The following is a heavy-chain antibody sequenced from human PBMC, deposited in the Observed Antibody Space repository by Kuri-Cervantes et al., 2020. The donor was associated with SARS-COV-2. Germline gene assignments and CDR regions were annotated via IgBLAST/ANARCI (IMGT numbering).Heavy chain of an antibody. Sequence: GESLKISCAACGFTFSSYDMHWVRQATGKGLEWVSAIGTAGDTYYPGSVKGQFTISRENAKNSLYLQMNSLRAEDTAVYYCARTPTVTTYYFDYWGQGTLVTVSS. V-gene: IGHV3-13*03. D-gene: IGHD4-17*01. CDR1: GFTFSSYD. J-gene: IGHJ4*02. CDR3: ARTPTVTTYYFDY. CDR2: IGTAGDT.